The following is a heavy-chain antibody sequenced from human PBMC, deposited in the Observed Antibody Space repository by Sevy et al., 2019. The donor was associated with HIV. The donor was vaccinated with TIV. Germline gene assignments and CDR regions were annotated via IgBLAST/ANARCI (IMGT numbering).Heavy chain of an antibody. V-gene: IGHV3-30-3*01. J-gene: IGHJ4*02. D-gene: IGHD3-22*01. CDR1: GFTFSSYA. CDR2: ISYDGSNK. CDR3: ARDPGVIVVVRGYFDY. Sequence: GGSLRLSCAASGFTFSSYAMHWVRQAPGKGLEWVAVISYDGSNKYYADSVKGRFTISRVNSKNTLYLQMNSLRAEDTAVYYCARDPGVIVVVRGYFDYWGQGTLVTVSS.